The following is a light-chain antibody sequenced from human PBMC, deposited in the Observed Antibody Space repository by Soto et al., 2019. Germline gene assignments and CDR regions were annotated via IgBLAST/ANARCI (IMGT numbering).Light chain of an antibody. V-gene: IGKV3-15*01. CDR3: QQRSNWPYT. Sequence: EIVMTHSPATLSVSPCERATLSFRASQSVSNDVAWYQQRPGQAPRLLIYGAFTRAGGIPPRFSGSGSGTEFTLTISSLQSEDFAVYHCQQRSNWPYTFGQGTKVDIK. J-gene: IGKJ2*01. CDR2: GAF. CDR1: QSVSND.